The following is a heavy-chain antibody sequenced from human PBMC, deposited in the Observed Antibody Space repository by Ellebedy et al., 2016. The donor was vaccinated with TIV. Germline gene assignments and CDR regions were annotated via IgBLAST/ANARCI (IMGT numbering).Heavy chain of an antibody. V-gene: IGHV4-34*01. CDR2: INHSGST. J-gene: IGHJ5*01. D-gene: IGHD6-13*01. CDR3: ARGYSKVLIDS. CDR1: GGSFSGYY. Sequence: MPSETLSLTCAVYGGSFSGYYWSWIRQPPGKGLEWIGEINHSGSTNYNPSLKSRVTISVDTSKNQFSLKLSSVTAADTAVYYCARGYSKVLIDSWGQGTLVTVSS.